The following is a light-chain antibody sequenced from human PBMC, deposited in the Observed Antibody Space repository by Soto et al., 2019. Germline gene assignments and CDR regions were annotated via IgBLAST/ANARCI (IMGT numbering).Light chain of an antibody. CDR1: SSNIGAGYD. J-gene: IGLJ3*02. CDR2: GNS. V-gene: IGLV1-40*01. CDR3: QSYDSSLSASIWV. Sequence: QSVLTQPPSVSGAPGQRVTISCTGSSSNIGAGYDVHWYQQLPGTAPKLLIYGNSNRPSGVPDRFSGSKSGTSASLAITGLQAEDEADYYCQSYDSSLSASIWVFGGGTKLTVL.